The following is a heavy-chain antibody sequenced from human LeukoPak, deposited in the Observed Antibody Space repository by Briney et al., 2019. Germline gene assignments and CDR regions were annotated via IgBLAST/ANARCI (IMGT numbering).Heavy chain of an antibody. Sequence: GGSLRLSCAASGFTFSSSAMSWVRQAPGKGLEWVSTISGSGGSTYYADSVKGRFTISRDNSKNTLYLQMNSLRAEDTAVYYCAKAVHYDTLAGPGRDHYYYYGMDVWGQGTTVTVSS. D-gene: IGHD3-9*01. CDR2: ISGSGGST. V-gene: IGHV3-23*01. CDR1: GFTFSSSA. CDR3: AKAVHYDTLAGPGRDHYYYYGMDV. J-gene: IGHJ6*02.